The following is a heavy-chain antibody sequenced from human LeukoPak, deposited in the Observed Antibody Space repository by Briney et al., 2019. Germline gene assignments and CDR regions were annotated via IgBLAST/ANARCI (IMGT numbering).Heavy chain of an antibody. V-gene: IGHV3-21*01. J-gene: IGHJ4*02. CDR1: GFTFSSYT. CDR3: ARVSPLFYFDY. CDR2: ISSGNSYI. Sequence: GVSLRLSCAASGFTFSSYTMNWVRQVPGKGLEWVSSISSGNSYIYYADSMKGRFTVSRDNAKNSLYLQMNSLRAEDSAIYYCARVSPLFYFDYWGQGTLVTVSS.